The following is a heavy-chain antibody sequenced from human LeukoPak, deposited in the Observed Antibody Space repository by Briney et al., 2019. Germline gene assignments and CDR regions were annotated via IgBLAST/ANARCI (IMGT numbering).Heavy chain of an antibody. Sequence: SGPALVKPTQTLTLPCTFSGFSLSTSGMCVSWIRQPPGKALEWLARIDWDDDKYYSTSLKTRLTISKDTSKNQVVLTMTNMDPVDTATYYCARIHTETYGMDVWGQGTTVTVSS. CDR2: IDWDDDK. D-gene: IGHD5-18*01. J-gene: IGHJ6*02. V-gene: IGHV2-70*11. CDR3: ARIHTETYGMDV. CDR1: GFSLSTSGMC.